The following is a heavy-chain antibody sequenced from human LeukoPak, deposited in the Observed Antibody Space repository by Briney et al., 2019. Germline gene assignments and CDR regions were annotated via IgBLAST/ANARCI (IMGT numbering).Heavy chain of an antibody. J-gene: IGHJ4*02. D-gene: IGHD5-24*01. CDR2: IKQDGSEK. CDR3: ARDFHPRDGYNYGVDY. Sequence: GGSLRLSCAASGFTFSSYWMSWVRQAPGKGLEWVANIKQDGSEKYYVDSVKGRFTISRDNAKNSLYLQMNSLRAEDTAVYYCARDFHPRDGYNYGVDYWGQGTLVTVSS. CDR1: GFTFSSYW. V-gene: IGHV3-7*01.